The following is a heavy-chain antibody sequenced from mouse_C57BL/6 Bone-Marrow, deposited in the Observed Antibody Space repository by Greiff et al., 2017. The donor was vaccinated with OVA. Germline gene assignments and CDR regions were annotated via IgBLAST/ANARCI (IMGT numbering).Heavy chain of an antibody. CDR1: GFTFSNYW. D-gene: IGHD2-4*01. V-gene: IGHV6-3*01. CDR3: TGGIYYDYGGY. J-gene: IGHJ2*01. Sequence: EVQLQQSGGGLVQPGGSMKLSCVASGFTFSNYWMNWVRQSPEKGLEWVAQIRSKSDNYATHYAESVKGRFTISRDDSKSSVYLQMNNLRAEDTGIYYCTGGIYYDYGGYWGQGTTLTVSS. CDR2: IRSKSDNYAT.